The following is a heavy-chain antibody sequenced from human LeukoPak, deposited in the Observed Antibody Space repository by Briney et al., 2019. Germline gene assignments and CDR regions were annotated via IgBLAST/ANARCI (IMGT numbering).Heavy chain of an antibody. D-gene: IGHD5-18*01. Sequence: QPGGSLRLSCAAYGFTFSSYSMNWVRQAPGKGLEWVSYISSRGSTIYYADSVKGRFTISRDNAKNSLYLQMNSLRAEDTAVYYCARHDTAMATDYGMDVWGQGTTVTVSS. CDR2: ISSRGSTI. V-gene: IGHV3-48*04. J-gene: IGHJ6*02. CDR1: GFTFSSYS. CDR3: ARHDTAMATDYGMDV.